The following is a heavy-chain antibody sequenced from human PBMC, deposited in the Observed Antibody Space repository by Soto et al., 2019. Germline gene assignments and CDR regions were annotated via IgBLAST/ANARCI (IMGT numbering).Heavy chain of an antibody. CDR1: GFTFSSYS. J-gene: IGHJ6*02. CDR3: ARGGGRSGSYYDYYYGMDV. Sequence: EVQLVESGGGLVQPGGSLRLSCAASGFTFSSYSMNWVRQAPGKGLEWVSYISSSSSTIYYADSVKGRFTISRDNAKNALYLQRNSLRDEDTAVYYCARGGGRSGSYYDYYYGMDVWGQGTTVTVSS. CDR2: ISSSSSTI. V-gene: IGHV3-48*02. D-gene: IGHD1-26*01.